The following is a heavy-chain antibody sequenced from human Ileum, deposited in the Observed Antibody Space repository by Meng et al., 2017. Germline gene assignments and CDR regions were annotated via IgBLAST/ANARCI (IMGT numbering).Heavy chain of an antibody. J-gene: IGHJ4*02. Sequence: LQLQESGPGLVKPSQTLSPNCTVSGGSITSGDYYWSWIRQPPGKGLEWIGYIFYTGATYSNPSLKSRVTVSLDTSKSQFSLKLSSVTAADTAIYYCVSERRRSYFFDYWGQGTLVTVSS. CDR3: VSERRRSYFFDY. CDR2: IFYTGAT. CDR1: GGSITSGDYY. V-gene: IGHV4-30-4*01.